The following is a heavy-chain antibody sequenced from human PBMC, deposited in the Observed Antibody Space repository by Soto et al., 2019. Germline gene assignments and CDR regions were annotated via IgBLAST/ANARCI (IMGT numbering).Heavy chain of an antibody. V-gene: IGHV4-34*01. CDR3: ATANWSHHYFDP. CDR1: GGSFSGYY. CDR2: INHGGSP. Sequence: NPSETLSLTCAVYGGSFSGYYWSWLRQPPGKGLEWIGEINHGGSPNYNPSLKSRVTISVDTSKNQFSLKMTSVTAADTAVYYCATANWSHHYFDPWGQGTLVTVSS. D-gene: IGHD1-1*01. J-gene: IGHJ5*02.